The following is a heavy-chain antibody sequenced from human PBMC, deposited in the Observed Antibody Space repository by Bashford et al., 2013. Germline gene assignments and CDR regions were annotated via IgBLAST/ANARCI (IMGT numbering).Heavy chain of an antibody. CDR3: ARGSSATCRDASCESL. CDR1: GYTFTDYA. V-gene: IGHV7-4-1*02. J-gene: IGHJ6*04. D-gene: IGHD5-24*01. CDR2: INTKTGSP. Sequence: ASVKVSCQGASGYTFTDYAMNWVRQAPGQGLEWMGWINTKTGSPIYAQGFTGRFVFSIDASVNTANLEINNLEARDTAVYFCARGSSATCRDASCESLWGNGTHGHPVSS.